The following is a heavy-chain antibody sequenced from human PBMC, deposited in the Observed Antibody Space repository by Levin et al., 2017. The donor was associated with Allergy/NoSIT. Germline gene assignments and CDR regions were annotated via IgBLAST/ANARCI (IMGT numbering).Heavy chain of an antibody. D-gene: IGHD1-26*01. J-gene: IGHJ4*02. Sequence: ASVKVSCKASGYTFTGYYMHWVRQAPGQGLEWMGWINPNSGGTNYAQKFQGRVTMTRDTSISTAYMELSRLRSDDTAVYYCARASGSYYGCMGYWGQGTLVTVSS. CDR2: INPNSGGT. CDR3: ARASGSYYGCMGY. V-gene: IGHV1-2*02. CDR1: GYTFTGYY.